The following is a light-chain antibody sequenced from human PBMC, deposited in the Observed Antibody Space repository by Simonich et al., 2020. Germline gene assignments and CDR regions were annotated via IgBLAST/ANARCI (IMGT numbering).Light chain of an antibody. CDR2: WAS. V-gene: IGKV4-1*01. J-gene: IGKJ3*01. CDR1: QSFLFSSNNKNY. Sequence: DIVMTHSPDSLAVSLGERATINFKSSQSFLFSSNNKNYLAWYQQKPGKPPKLLIYWASTRESGVPDRFSGSGSGTDFTLTISSLQAEDVAVYYCQQYYSTPFTFGPGTKVDIK. CDR3: QQYYSTPFT.